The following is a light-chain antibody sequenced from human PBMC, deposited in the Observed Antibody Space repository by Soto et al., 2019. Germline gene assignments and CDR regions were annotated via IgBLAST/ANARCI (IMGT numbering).Light chain of an antibody. V-gene: IGKV1-6*01. Sequence: AIPMTQSPPSLSASVGDRVIITCRASQDIRVDVGWLQQRPGHAPNLLIYAASTLHTGVPSTFTGSGSGPAFPLTTTDRQPRVVGPFFCFKNYDSPYTFGQGTKLEI. CDR3: FKNYDSPYT. J-gene: IGKJ2*01. CDR1: QDIRVD. CDR2: AAS.